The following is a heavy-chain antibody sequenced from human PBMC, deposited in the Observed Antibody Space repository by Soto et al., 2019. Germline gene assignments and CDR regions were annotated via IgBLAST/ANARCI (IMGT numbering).Heavy chain of an antibody. D-gene: IGHD3-22*01. CDR1: GGSISSGGYY. Sequence: SETMSLTSTVSGGSISSGGYYWSWIRQHPGKGLEWIGYIYYSGSTYYNPSLKSRVTISVDTSKNQFSLKLSSVTAADTAVYYCARAQKYYYDSSGYLNWGQGTLVTVSS. V-gene: IGHV4-31*03. CDR3: ARAQKYYYDSSGYLN. J-gene: IGHJ4*02. CDR2: IYYSGST.